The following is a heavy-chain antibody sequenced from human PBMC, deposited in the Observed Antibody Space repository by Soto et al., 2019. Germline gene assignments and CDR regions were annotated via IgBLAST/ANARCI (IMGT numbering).Heavy chain of an antibody. V-gene: IGHV6-1*01. Sequence: PSQTLSLTCAISGDSVSSNSAAWNWIRQSPSRGLEWLGRTYYRSKWYNDYAVSVKSRLPINPDTSKNQFSLQLNSVTPEDTAVYYFARQGYCISTSWYGVGDVDYYYMDVLGKGTTVTASS. CDR2: TYYRSKWYN. CDR1: GDSVSSNSAA. J-gene: IGHJ6*03. CDR3: ARQGYCISTSWYGVGDVDYYYMDV. D-gene: IGHD2-2*01.